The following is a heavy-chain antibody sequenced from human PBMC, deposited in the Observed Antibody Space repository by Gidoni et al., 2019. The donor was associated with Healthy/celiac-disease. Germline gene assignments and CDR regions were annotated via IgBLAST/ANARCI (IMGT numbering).Heavy chain of an antibody. Sequence: QVQLVESGGGVVQPGRSLRLSCAASGFTFSSYGMHWVRQAPGKGLEWVAVISYDGSNKYYADSVKGRFTISRDNSKNTLYLQMNSLRAEDTAVYYCAKGWGGVVDFMAFDIWGQVTMVTVSS. V-gene: IGHV3-30*18. CDR3: AKGWGGVVDFMAFDI. CDR2: ISYDGSNK. D-gene: IGHD3-22*01. J-gene: IGHJ3*02. CDR1: GFTFSSYG.